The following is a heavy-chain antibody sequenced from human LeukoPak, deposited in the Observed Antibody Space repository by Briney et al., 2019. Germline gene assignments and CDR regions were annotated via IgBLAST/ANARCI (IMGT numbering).Heavy chain of an antibody. D-gene: IGHD2-2*01. Sequence: GASLQISCKGSGYHFANYWITWVRQMPGKGLEWMGRIDPSDSSINYSPSFQGLVTLSADKSISTAYLQWSSLRASDSAMYYCATEYPWFDPWGQGTSVTVSS. CDR2: IDPSDSSI. J-gene: IGHJ5*02. V-gene: IGHV5-10-1*01. CDR3: ATEYPWFDP. CDR1: GYHFANYW.